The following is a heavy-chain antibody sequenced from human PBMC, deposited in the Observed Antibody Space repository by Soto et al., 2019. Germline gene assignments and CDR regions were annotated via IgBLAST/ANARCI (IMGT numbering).Heavy chain of an antibody. CDR2: INHSGST. J-gene: IGHJ5*02. D-gene: IGHD5-18*01. CDR1: GGSFSGYY. V-gene: IGHV4-34*01. CDR3: ARALRGNSYGYLVRWFDP. Sequence: QVQLQQWGAGLLKPSETLSLTCAVYGGSFSGYYWSWIRQPPGKGLEWIGEINHSGSTNYNPSLKSRVIISVDTSKHQFSLKLSSVTAADSAVYYGARALRGNSYGYLVRWFDPWGKGTLVTVSS.